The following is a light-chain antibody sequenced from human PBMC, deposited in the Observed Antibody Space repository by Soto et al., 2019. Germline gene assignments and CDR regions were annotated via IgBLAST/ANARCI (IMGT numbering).Light chain of an antibody. J-gene: IGKJ5*01. CDR2: GAS. Sequence: EVVLTQSPGTLSLSEGERATLSCRASQSVGSTYLAWYQQKPGQAPRLLIYGASNRASGIPDRFSGSGSGTDFSLTISSLQSEDFAVYYCQQYDDWPPITFGQGTRLEIK. CDR3: QQYDDWPPIT. V-gene: IGKV3-20*01. CDR1: QSVGSTY.